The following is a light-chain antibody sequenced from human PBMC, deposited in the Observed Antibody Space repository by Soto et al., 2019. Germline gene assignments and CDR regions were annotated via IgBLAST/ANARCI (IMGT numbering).Light chain of an antibody. J-gene: IGKJ5*01. CDR1: QTISSY. CDR2: VAS. CDR3: QQSYSTPST. Sequence: DIQMTQYQSSLSASVGDRFTITGLASQTISSYLNWYQQKPGKAPKLLIYVASSLQGGVPLRFSGSGSGTDFTLTIGSLQPDDFATYYCQQSYSTPSTFGQGTRLEIK. V-gene: IGKV1-39*01.